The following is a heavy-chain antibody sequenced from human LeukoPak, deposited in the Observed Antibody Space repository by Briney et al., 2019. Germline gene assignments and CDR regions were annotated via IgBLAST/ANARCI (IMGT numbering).Heavy chain of an antibody. CDR3: TRGGFDYYYGMDV. D-gene: IGHD6-25*01. Sequence: PGGSLRVSCTASGFTFGYYAMSWFRQDPGKGLEWVGFIRSKAYGGTTEYAASVKGRFTISRDDSKSIAYLQMNSLKTEDTAVYYCTRGGFDYYYGMDVWGQGTTVTVSS. CDR1: GFTFGYYA. CDR2: IRSKAYGGTT. J-gene: IGHJ6*02. V-gene: IGHV3-49*03.